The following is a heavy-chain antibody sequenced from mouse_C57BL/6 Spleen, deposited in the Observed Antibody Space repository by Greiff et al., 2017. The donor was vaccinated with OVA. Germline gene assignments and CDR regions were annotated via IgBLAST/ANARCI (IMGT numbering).Heavy chain of an antibody. Sequence: QVHVKQPGAELVKPGASVKLSCKASGYTFTSYWMQWVKQRPGQGLEWIGEIDPSDSYTNYNQKFKGKATLTVDTSSSTAYMQLSSLTSEDSAVYYCARSRDYDGEGLVFAYWGQGTLVTVSA. CDR3: ARSRDYDGEGLVFAY. CDR1: GYTFTSYW. CDR2: IDPSDSYT. J-gene: IGHJ3*01. V-gene: IGHV1-50*01. D-gene: IGHD2-4*01.